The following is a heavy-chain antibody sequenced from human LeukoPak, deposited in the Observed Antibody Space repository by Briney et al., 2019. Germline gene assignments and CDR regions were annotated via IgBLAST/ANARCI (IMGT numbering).Heavy chain of an antibody. V-gene: IGHV3-23*01. CDR2: ISGSGGNT. CDR1: GFTFRRNG. J-gene: IGHJ4*02. CDR3: ARDFGDGSGYYYFDY. Sequence: GGSLRLSCAACGFTFRRNGMTWVRQARGKGREWVSAISGSGGNTYYADSVKGGFNIYRENSKNTLYVKKNRVREEDTAVYYCARDFGDGSGYYYFDYWGQGTLVTVSS. D-gene: IGHD3-22*01.